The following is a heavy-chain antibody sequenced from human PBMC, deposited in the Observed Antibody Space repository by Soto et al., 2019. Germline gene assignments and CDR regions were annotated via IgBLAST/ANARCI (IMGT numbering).Heavy chain of an antibody. D-gene: IGHD4-4*01. CDR3: AKAFREMATVAPVVS. Sequence: QVQLVDSGGGVVQPGTSLKLSCATSGFIFTSFGMHWLRQAPGKGLEWVAVISYDGIDENYADSVKGRFATSRDKSKSTVDLHMTTLRVEDTAVYYCAKAFREMATVAPVVSWAQGPLVTVSS. CDR2: ISYDGIDE. CDR1: GFIFTSFG. J-gene: IGHJ4*02. V-gene: IGHV3-30*18.